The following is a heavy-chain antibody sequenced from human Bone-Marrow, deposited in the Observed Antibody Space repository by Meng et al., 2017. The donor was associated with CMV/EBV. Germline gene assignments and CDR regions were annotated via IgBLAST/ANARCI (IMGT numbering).Heavy chain of an antibody. CDR2: IIPILGIA. V-gene: IGHV1-69*04. CDR1: GYTFTSYA. D-gene: IGHD4-11*01. CDR3: AREDYSNYFRVDP. J-gene: IGHJ5*02. Sequence: SVKVSCKASGYTFTSYAISWVRQAPGQGLEWMGRIIPILGIANYAQKFQGRVTITADKSTSTAYMELSSLRSEDTAVYYCAREDYSNYFRVDPWGQGTLVTVSS.